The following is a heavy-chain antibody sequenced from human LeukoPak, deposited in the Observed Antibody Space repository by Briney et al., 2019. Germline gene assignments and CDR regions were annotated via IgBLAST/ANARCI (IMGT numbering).Heavy chain of an antibody. CDR2: INPNSGGT. Sequence: ASVKASCKASGYTFTGYYMHWVRQAPGQGLEWMGWINPNSGGTNYAQKFQGRVTMTRDTSISTAYMELSRLRSDDTAVYYCAREGATVTTGWFDPWGQGTLVTVSS. J-gene: IGHJ5*02. D-gene: IGHD4-17*01. V-gene: IGHV1-2*02. CDR1: GYTFTGYY. CDR3: AREGATVTTGWFDP.